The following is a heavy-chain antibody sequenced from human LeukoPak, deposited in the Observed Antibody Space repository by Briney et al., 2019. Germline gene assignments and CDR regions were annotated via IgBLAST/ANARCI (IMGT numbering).Heavy chain of an antibody. J-gene: IGHJ4*02. V-gene: IGHV3-7*01. CDR3: ARHYDSSGYGIDY. Sequence: PGGSLRLSCAASGFTFSSYWMSWARQAPGKGLEWVANIKQDGSEKYYVDSVKGRFTISRDNAKNSLYLQMNSLRAEDTAVYYCARHYDSSGYGIDYWGQGTLVTVSS. CDR1: GFTFSSYW. D-gene: IGHD3-22*01. CDR2: IKQDGSEK.